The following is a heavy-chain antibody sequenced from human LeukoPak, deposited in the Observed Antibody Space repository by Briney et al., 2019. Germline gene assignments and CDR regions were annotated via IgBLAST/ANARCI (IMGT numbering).Heavy chain of an antibody. J-gene: IGHJ3*02. D-gene: IGHD2-15*01. CDR1: GYTFTTYG. V-gene: IGHV7-4-1*02. CDR2: INTNTGSP. CDR3: ARDGILGLGDALDI. Sequence: ASVKVSCKASGYTFTTYGINWVRQAPGQGLEWMGWINTNTGSPTYAQGFTGRFVFSLDTSVSTAYVQISSLKAEDTAVYYCARDGILGLGDALDIWGQGTVVTVSS.